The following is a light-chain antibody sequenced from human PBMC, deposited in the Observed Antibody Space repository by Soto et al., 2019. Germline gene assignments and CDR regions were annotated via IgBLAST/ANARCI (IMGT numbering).Light chain of an antibody. CDR1: QSVSSSY. Sequence: EIVLTQSPGTLSLSPGERATLSCRASQSVSSSYLAWYQHKPGQAPRLLIYGASSRATGIPDRFSGRGSGTDFTLTISRLEPEDFAVYYCHQYGSSRGTFGQGTKVEIK. CDR2: GAS. V-gene: IGKV3-20*01. J-gene: IGKJ1*01. CDR3: HQYGSSRGT.